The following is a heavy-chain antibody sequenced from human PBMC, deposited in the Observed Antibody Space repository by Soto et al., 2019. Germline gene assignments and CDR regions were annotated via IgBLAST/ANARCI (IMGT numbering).Heavy chain of an antibody. V-gene: IGHV1-2*07. CDR3: GRGRSAVVATGSGGGFKP. J-gene: IGHJ5*01. Sequence: ASVNVSFKAAGYTLSAYYMHWVRPAPGQCLELMGWINPNSGGTKYAHKFQGRVTVTSDLSISTAYMELSSLRSGDTAIYSCGRGRSAVVATGSGGGFKPWGQGSLVTVSS. D-gene: IGHD2-15*01. CDR2: INPNSGGT. CDR1: GYTLSAYY.